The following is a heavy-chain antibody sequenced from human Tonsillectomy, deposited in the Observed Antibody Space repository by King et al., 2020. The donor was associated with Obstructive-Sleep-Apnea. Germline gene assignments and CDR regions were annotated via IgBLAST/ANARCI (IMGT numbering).Heavy chain of an antibody. CDR1: GGSISSYY. CDR2: IYYSGST. D-gene: IGHD2-15*01. V-gene: IGHV4-59*01. CDR3: AREYCSGGSCYPNWFDP. J-gene: IGHJ5*02. Sequence: QLQESGPGLVKPSETLSLTCTVSGGSISSYYWSWIRQPPGKGLEWIGYIYYSGSTNYNPSLKSRVTISVDTSKNQFSLKLSSVTAADTAVYYCAREYCSGGSCYPNWFDPWGQGTLVTVSS.